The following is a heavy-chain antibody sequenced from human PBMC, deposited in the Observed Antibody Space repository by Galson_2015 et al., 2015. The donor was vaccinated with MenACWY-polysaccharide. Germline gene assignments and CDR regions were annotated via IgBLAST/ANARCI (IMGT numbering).Heavy chain of an antibody. CDR3: ARDRVPSRSCDY. J-gene: IGHJ4*02. CDR1: GFTFSNYH. V-gene: IGHV3-69-1*01. D-gene: IGHD2-2*01. Sequence: SLRLSCAASGFTFSNYHMNWVRQAPGKGLEWASYISSSSTIYYADSVKGRFTISSDNAKNSLYRQMNSLRAEDTSVYYCARDRVPSRSCDYWCQGTLVTGSS. CDR2: ISSSSTI.